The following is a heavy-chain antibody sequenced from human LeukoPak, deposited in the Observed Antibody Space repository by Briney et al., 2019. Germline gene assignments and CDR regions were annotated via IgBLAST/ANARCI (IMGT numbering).Heavy chain of an antibody. D-gene: IGHD2-2*01. CDR2: ISASGGST. Sequence: PGRSLRPSCAASGFPFGSFAMSWVRQAPGKGLEWVSSISASGGSTWYADSVKGRCTISRDNSKSTLYLQMNSLRAEDTAVYYCARDLEYPYYFDSWGQGTLLTVSS. J-gene: IGHJ4*02. CDR1: GFPFGSFA. V-gene: IGHV3-23*01. CDR3: ARDLEYPYYFDS.